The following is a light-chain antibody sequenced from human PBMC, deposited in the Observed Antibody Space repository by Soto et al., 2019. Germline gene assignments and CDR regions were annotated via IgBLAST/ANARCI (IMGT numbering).Light chain of an antibody. V-gene: IGKV1-5*03. CDR1: QSIGSW. Sequence: DIQMTQSPSTLSASVGDRVTITCRASQSIGSWLAWYQQKPGKAPKLLIYKASSLESGIPSRFSGSGSGTEFTLTISSLQPDYFARYDCQPYGSYSPCTCGQGTKVDIK. CDR3: QPYGSYSPCT. CDR2: KAS. J-gene: IGKJ1*01.